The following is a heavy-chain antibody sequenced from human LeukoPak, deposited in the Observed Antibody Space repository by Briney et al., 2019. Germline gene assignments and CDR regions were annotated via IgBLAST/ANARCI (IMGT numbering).Heavy chain of an antibody. Sequence: GGSLRLSCAASGFTFSSYAMHWVRQAPGKGLEYVSAISSNGGSTYYANSVKGRFTISRDNSKNTLYLQMGSLRAEDMAVYYCARDSYSSGWYGYFDYWGQGTLVTVSS. CDR2: ISSNGGST. V-gene: IGHV3-64*01. D-gene: IGHD6-19*01. CDR3: ARDSYSSGWYGYFDY. CDR1: GFTFSSYA. J-gene: IGHJ4*02.